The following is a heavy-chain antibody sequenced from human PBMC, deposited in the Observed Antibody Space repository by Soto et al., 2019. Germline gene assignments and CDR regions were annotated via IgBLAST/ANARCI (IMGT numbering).Heavy chain of an antibody. CDR1: GYTLPELS. D-gene: IGHD4-17*01. V-gene: IGHV1-24*01. J-gene: IGHJ4*02. CDR3: ATSRYGDYVQKRALDY. Sequence: ASVKVSCKVSGYTLPELSMHWVRQAPGKGLEWMGGFDPEDGETIYAQKFQGRVTMTEDTSTDTAYMELSSLRSEDTAVYYCATSRYGDYVQKRALDYWGQGTLVTVSS. CDR2: FDPEDGET.